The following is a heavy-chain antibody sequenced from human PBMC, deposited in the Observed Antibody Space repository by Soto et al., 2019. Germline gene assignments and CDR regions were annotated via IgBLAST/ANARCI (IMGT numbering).Heavy chain of an antibody. J-gene: IGHJ4*02. CDR3: ARDKITGLFDY. CDR2: INHSGST. CDR1: GGSFSGYY. V-gene: IGHV4-34*01. Sequence: QVQLQQWGAGLLKPSETLSLTCAFSGGSFSGYYGTWIRQPPGTGLEWIGEINHSGSTNYNPSLTSRVTISVDTSKHQFSLKLTSVTAAATAVYYCARDKITGLFDYWGQGTLVTVSS. D-gene: IGHD2-8*02.